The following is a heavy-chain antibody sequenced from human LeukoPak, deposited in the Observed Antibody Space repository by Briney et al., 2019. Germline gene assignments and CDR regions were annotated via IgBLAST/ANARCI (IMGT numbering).Heavy chain of an antibody. J-gene: IGHJ6*03. CDR1: GGSFSGYY. CDR3: ARGRVLGRYYYYYYMDV. V-gene: IGHV4-34*01. CDR2: INHSGST. D-gene: IGHD3-10*01. Sequence: SETLSLTCADHGGSFSGYYWRWIRQPPGKGLEWIGEINHSGSTNYNPSLKSRVTISVDTSMNQFSLKLSSVTAADTAVYYCARGRVLGRYYYYYYMDVWGKGTTVTVSS.